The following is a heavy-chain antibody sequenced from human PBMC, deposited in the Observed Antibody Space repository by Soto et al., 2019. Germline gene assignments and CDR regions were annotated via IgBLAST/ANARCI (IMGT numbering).Heavy chain of an antibody. J-gene: IGHJ6*03. CDR2: IKQDGSEK. Sequence: EVQLVESGGGLVQPGGSLRLSCAASGFTFSSYWMSWVRQAPGKGLEWVANIKQDGSEKYYVDSVKGRFTISRDNAKNSLYLQMNRLRAEDTAVYYGARDTGRQDVWFGELLVHPAYYMDVWGKGTTVTASS. CDR3: ARDTGRQDVWFGELLVHPAYYMDV. D-gene: IGHD3-10*01. V-gene: IGHV3-7*01. CDR1: GFTFSSYW.